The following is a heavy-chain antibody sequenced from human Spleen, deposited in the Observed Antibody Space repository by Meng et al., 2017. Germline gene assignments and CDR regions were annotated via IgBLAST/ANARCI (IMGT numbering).Heavy chain of an antibody. CDR1: GFTFSSSA. V-gene: IGHV3-48*03. Sequence: GESLKISCAVSGFTFSSSAMTWIRQAPGKGLEWVSLISSYDSTIDYSDSVKGRFTISRDNAKNTLYLQMNSLRAEDTALYYCVKYCSLLTCLNYGMDVWGQGTTVTVSS. CDR2: ISSYDSTI. CDR3: VKYCSLLTCLNYGMDV. J-gene: IGHJ6*02. D-gene: IGHD2-15*01.